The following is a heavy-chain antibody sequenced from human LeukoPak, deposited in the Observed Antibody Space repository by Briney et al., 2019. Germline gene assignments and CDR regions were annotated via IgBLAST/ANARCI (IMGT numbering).Heavy chain of an antibody. Sequence: GASVKVSCKASGYIFHSYGISWVRQAPGRGLEWMGIINPSGGSTSYAQKFQGRVTMTRDTSTSTVYMELSSLRSEDTAVYYCARDLNEGDAFDIWGQGTMVTVSS. CDR2: INPSGGST. CDR1: GYIFHSYG. D-gene: IGHD1-1*01. J-gene: IGHJ3*02. V-gene: IGHV1-46*02. CDR3: ARDLNEGDAFDI.